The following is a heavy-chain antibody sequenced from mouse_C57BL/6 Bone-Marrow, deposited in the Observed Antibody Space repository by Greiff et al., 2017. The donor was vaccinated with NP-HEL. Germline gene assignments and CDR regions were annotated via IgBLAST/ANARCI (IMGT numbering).Heavy chain of an antibody. CDR2: IDPSDSYT. CDR1: GYTFTSYW. J-gene: IGHJ2*01. CDR3: ARDYGSSYDFDY. Sequence: QVQLQQPGAELVKPGASVKLSCKASGYTFTSYWMQWVKQRPGQGLEWIGEIDPSDSYTNYNQKVKGKATLTVDTSSSTAYMQLSSLTSEDSAVYYCARDYGSSYDFDYWGQGTTLTVSS. V-gene: IGHV1-50*01. D-gene: IGHD1-1*01.